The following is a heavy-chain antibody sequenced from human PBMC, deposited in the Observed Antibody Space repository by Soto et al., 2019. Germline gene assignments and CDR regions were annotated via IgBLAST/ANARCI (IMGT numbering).Heavy chain of an antibody. CDR2: ITRDGSST. V-gene: IGHV3-74*01. D-gene: IGHD5-18*01. CDR1: GFSLSAYW. J-gene: IGHJ4*02. CDR3: ARGANGYYDFDY. Sequence: EVQLVESGGGLVQPGGSLRLSCAASGFSLSAYWMHWVRQAPGEGLVWLSRITRDGSSTNYADSVKGRFTISRDNAKNTLYLQVNSLRGEDTAVYYCARGANGYYDFDYWGQGTLVTVSS.